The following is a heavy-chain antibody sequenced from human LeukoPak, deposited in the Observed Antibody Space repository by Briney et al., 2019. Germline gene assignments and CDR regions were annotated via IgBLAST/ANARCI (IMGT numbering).Heavy chain of an antibody. Sequence: GRSLRLSCAASGFTFSSYAMHWVRQAPGKGLEWVAVISYDGSNKYYADSVKGRFTISRDNSKNTLYLQMNSLRAEDTAVYYCARDPSEGYFDYWGQGTLVTVSS. J-gene: IGHJ4*02. CDR2: ISYDGSNK. V-gene: IGHV3-30-3*01. CDR3: ARDPSEGYFDY. CDR1: GFTFSSYA.